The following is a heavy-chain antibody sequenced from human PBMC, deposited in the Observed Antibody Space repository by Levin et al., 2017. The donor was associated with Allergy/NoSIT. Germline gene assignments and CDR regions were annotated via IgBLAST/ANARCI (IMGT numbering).Heavy chain of an antibody. J-gene: IGHJ4*02. D-gene: IGHD1-26*01. CDR2: ISSDGTST. CDR3: ARALIVGATSGGDY. V-gene: IGHV3-74*01. CDR1: GFTFSSYW. Sequence: GGSLRLFCAASGFTFSSYWMHWVRQAPGKGLVWVSRISSDGTSTNYADSVKGRFTISRDNAKNTLYLQMNSLRAEDTAVYYCARALIVGATSGGDYWGQGTLVTVSS.